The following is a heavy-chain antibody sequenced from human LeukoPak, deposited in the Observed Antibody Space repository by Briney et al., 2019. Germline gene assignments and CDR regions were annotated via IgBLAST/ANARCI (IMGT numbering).Heavy chain of an antibody. V-gene: IGHV4-4*07. Sequence: SETLSLTCTVSGGSISSYYWSWIRQPAGKGLEWIGRIYTSGSTNYNPSLKSRVTMSVDTSKNQFSLKLGSVTAADTAVYYCARPNWPAARLGAFNIWGQGTMVTVSS. J-gene: IGHJ3*02. CDR2: IYTSGST. D-gene: IGHD1-1*01. CDR1: GGSISSYY. CDR3: ARPNWPAARLGAFNI.